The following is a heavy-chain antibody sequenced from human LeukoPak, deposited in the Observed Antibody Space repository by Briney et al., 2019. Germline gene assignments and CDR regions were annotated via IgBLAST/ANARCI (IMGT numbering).Heavy chain of an antibody. CDR2: ISGSGGST. CDR3: AKFDGSYFGYYGMDV. Sequence: GGSLRLSCAASGFPFSSYAMSWVRQAPGKGLEWVSAISGSGGSTYSADSVKGRFTISRDNSKNTVYLQMNSLRAEDTAVYYCAKFDGSYFGYYGMDVWGQGTTVTVSS. V-gene: IGHV3-23*01. J-gene: IGHJ6*02. CDR1: GFPFSSYA. D-gene: IGHD1-26*01.